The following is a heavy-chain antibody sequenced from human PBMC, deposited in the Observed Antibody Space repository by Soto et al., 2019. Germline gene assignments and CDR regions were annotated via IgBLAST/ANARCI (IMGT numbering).Heavy chain of an antibody. CDR2: IKQDGSEK. CDR3: ARDEVLRYFDWLEDYGMDV. D-gene: IGHD3-9*01. J-gene: IGHJ6*02. Sequence: EVQLVESGGGLVQPGGSLRLSCAASGFTFSSYWMSWVRQAPGKGLEWVANIKQDGSEKYYVDSVKGRFTISRDNAKNSLYLQMNSLRAEDTAVYYCARDEVLRYFDWLEDYGMDVWGQGTTVTVSS. CDR1: GFTFSSYW. V-gene: IGHV3-7*01.